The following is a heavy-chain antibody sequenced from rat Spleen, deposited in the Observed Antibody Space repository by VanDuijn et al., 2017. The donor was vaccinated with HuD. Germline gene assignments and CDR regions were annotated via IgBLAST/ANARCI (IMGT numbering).Heavy chain of an antibody. J-gene: IGHJ2*01. CDR2: ISSDGRRN. D-gene: IGHD1-12*02. CDR1: GFTFGDYG. Sequence: EVQLVESGGGLVQPGRSLRLSCAASGFTFGDYGMHWIRQAPTKGLEWVATISSDGRRNYYRDSVKGRFTISRDNAKNSLYLQMDSLRSEDTATYYCARHGYDGSYYYWDYWGQGVMVTVSS. CDR3: ARHGYDGSYYYWDY. V-gene: IGHV5-29*01.